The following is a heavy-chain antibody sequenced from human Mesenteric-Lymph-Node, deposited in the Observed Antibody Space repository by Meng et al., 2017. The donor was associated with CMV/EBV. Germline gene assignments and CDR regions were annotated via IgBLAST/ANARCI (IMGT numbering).Heavy chain of an antibody. CDR2: ISYDGSNK. CDR1: GFTFSSYA. V-gene: IGHV3-30*04. D-gene: IGHD2-2*01. CDR3: ARDQVVVVPAAISGYFQH. Sequence: SLRLSCAVSGFTFSSYAMHWVRQAPGKGLEWVAVISYDGSNKYYANSVKSRFTISRDNSKNTLYLQMNSLRAADTAVYYCARDQVVVVPAAISGYFQHWGQGTLVTVSS. J-gene: IGHJ1*01.